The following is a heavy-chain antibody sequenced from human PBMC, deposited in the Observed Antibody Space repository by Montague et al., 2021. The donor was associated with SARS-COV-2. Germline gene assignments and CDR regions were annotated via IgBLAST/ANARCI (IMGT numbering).Heavy chain of an antibody. J-gene: IGHJ5*02. V-gene: IGHV4-61*02. D-gene: IGHD6-13*01. CDR3: ARDLSSSWSYWFDP. Sequence: IAPIYTRGSTKYNPSLKSRVTISVDTSTNQFSLKVSSVTAADTAVYYCARDLSSSWSYWFDPWGQGTLVTVSS. CDR2: IYTRGST.